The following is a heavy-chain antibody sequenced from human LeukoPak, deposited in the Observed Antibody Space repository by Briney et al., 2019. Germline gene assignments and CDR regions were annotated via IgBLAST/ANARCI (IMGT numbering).Heavy chain of an antibody. V-gene: IGHV3-23*01. J-gene: IGHJ4*02. CDR2: ISGSGGIT. CDR1: GFTFSSYA. CDR3: VRHRTASDY. Sequence: GGSLRLSCAASGFTFSSYAMSWVRQAPGKGLEWVSAISGSGGITSYADSLKGRFTISRDNAENSLYLQMNSLRAEDTAVYYCVRHRTASDYWGQGALVTVSS. D-gene: IGHD3-16*02.